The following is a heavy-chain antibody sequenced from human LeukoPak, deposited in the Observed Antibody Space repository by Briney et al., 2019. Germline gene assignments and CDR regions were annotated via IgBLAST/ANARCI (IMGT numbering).Heavy chain of an antibody. V-gene: IGHV4-34*01. CDR3: ARKYSSSWSEDY. D-gene: IGHD6-13*01. CDR1: GGSFSGYY. Sequence: SETLSLTCAVYGGSFSGYYWSWIREPPGKGLEGIGEINHSGSTNYTPSLKSRVTISVDTSKNQFSLKLSSVTAADTAVYYCARKYSSSWSEDYWGQGTLVTVSS. J-gene: IGHJ4*02. CDR2: INHSGST.